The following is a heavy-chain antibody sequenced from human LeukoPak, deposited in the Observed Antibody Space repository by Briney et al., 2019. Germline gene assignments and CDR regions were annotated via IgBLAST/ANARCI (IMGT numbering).Heavy chain of an antibody. CDR1: GYTFTSYA. CDR2: INAGNGNT. D-gene: IGHD3-10*01. J-gene: IGHJ4*02. CDR3: ARDEGYYYGSGSTTDY. Sequence: GASVKVSCKASGYTFTSYAMHWVRQAPGQRLEWMGWINAGNGNTKYSQKFQGRVTITRDTSASTAYMELSRLRSEDTAVYYCARDEGYYYGSGSTTDYWGQGTLVTVSS. V-gene: IGHV1-3*01.